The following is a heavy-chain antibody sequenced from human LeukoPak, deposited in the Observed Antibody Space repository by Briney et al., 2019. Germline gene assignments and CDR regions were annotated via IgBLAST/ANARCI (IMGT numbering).Heavy chain of an antibody. V-gene: IGHV1-24*01. J-gene: IGHJ5*02. CDR3: ARGGQGYDLNWFDP. CDR1: GYTLTELS. CDR2: FDPEDGET. Sequence: GASVKVSCKVSGYTLTELSMHWVRQAPGKGLEWMGGFDPEDGETIYAQKFQGRVTMTEDTSTDTAYMELSSLRAEDTAVYYCARGGQGYDLNWFDPWGQGTLVTVSS. D-gene: IGHD3-3*01.